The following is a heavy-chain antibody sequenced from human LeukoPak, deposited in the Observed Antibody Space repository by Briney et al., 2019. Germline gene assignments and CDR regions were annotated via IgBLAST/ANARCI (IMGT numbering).Heavy chain of an antibody. J-gene: IGHJ3*02. V-gene: IGHV1-46*01. CDR2: INPSGGST. Sequence: ASVKVSCKASGYTFTSYYMHWVRQAPGQGLEWMGIINPSGGSTSYAQKFQARVTMTRDTSTSTVYMELSSLRSEDTAVYYCAREDYYYDSSGYYSNAFDIWGQGTMVTVSS. D-gene: IGHD3-22*01. CDR3: AREDYYYDSSGYYSNAFDI. CDR1: GYTFTSYY.